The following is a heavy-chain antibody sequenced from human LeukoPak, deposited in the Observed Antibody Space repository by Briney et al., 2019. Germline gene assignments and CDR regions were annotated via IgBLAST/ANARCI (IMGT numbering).Heavy chain of an antibody. CDR3: AREESGGYFDY. CDR2: INPTGTGT. Sequence: ASVRVSCEASGYTFSNYYMHWVRQAPGQGLEWMGLINPTGTGTNYAQKFRGRVTLTRDTSTTRVYMELSSLRSEDSAVYYCAREESGGYFDYWGQGTLVTVSS. D-gene: IGHD2-8*02. CDR1: GYTFSNYY. V-gene: IGHV1-46*01. J-gene: IGHJ4*02.